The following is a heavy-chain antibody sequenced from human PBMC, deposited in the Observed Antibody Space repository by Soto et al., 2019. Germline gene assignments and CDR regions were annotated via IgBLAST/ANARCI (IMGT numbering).Heavy chain of an antibody. CDR3: ARSYYDFWSGYYSWFDP. D-gene: IGHD3-3*01. J-gene: IGHJ5*02. CDR2: IYYSGST. Sequence: SETLSLTCTVSGGSISSYYWSWIRQPPGKGLEWIGYIYYSGSTNYNPSLKSRVTISVDTSKDQFSLKLSSVTAADTAVYYCARSYYDFWSGYYSWFDPWGQGTLVTVSS. V-gene: IGHV4-59*01. CDR1: GGSISSYY.